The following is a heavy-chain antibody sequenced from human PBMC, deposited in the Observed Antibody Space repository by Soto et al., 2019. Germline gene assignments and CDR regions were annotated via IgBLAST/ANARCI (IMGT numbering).Heavy chain of an antibody. CDR2: NNNRGDT. Sequence: QVQLQESGPGLVIPSQTLTLTCAVSGASIDNNGYSWTWIRQHPGKGLEWIGPNNNRGDTYYNPSLKSRLTLSLDTSQNNFSLRLNAVTAAETATYYCARGGSVWKALNWFEPWGQGIMVTVSS. V-gene: IGHV4-31*11. CDR3: ARGGSVWKALNWFEP. D-gene: IGHD6-19*01. CDR1: GASIDNNGYS. J-gene: IGHJ5*02.